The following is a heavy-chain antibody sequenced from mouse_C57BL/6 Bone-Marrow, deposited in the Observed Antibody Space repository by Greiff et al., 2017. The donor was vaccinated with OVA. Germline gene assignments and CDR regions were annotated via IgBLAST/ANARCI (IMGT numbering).Heavy chain of an antibody. J-gene: IGHJ1*03. D-gene: IGHD2-3*01. V-gene: IGHV1-72*01. CDR1: GYTFTSYW. Sequence: QVQLQQPGAELVKPGASVTLSCKASGYTFTSYWMHWVKQRPGRGLEWIGRIDPNTGGTTYNEKFKSKATLTVDKPSSTAYMQLSSLTSEDSAVYYCARRGWLPCYFGVWGTEATVTVSS. CDR3: ARRGWLPCYFGV. CDR2: IDPNTGGT.